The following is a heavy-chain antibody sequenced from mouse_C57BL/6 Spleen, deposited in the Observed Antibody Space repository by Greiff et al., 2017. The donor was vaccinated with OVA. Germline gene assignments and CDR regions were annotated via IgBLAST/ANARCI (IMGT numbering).Heavy chain of an antibody. CDR1: GFTFSDFY. V-gene: IGHV7-1*01. CDR3: ARWDSKEGWFAY. D-gene: IGHD2-5*01. CDR2: SRNKANDYTT. Sequence: EVNVVESGGGLVQSGRSLRLSCATSGFTFSDFYMEWVRQAPGKGLEWIAASRNKANDYTTEYSASVKGRFIVSRDTSQSILYLQMNARRAEDTAIYYCARWDSKEGWFAYWGQGTLVTVSA. J-gene: IGHJ3*01.